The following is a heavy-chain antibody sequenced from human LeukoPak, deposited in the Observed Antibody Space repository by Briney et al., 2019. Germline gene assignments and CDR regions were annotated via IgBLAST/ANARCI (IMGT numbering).Heavy chain of an antibody. CDR3: AENRGVAATLPDDC. J-gene: IGHJ4*02. Sequence: PGGSLRLSCAASGFTFSSYGMSWVRQAPGKGLGWVSAISGSGGRTFYADSVQGRFTISRDNYKNTLNLQMNSLRAEDTAVYYCAENRGVAATLPDDCWGQGTLITVSS. V-gene: IGHV3-23*01. CDR1: GFTFSSYG. D-gene: IGHD1-26*01. CDR2: ISGSGGRT.